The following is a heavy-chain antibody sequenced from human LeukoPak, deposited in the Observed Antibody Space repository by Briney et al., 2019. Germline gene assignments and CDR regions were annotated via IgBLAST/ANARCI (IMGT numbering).Heavy chain of an antibody. D-gene: IGHD3-10*01. V-gene: IGHV3-23*01. Sequence: GGSLRLPCAASGYTFSSYAMSCVRQAPGKGLEWVSVISGSGGSTYYADSVKGRFTISRDNSKNTLYLQMNSLRAEDTAVYYCAKVRRYDGSGTYDPSFDYWGQGTLVTVSS. CDR2: ISGSGGST. CDR3: AKVRRYDGSGTYDPSFDY. CDR1: GYTFSSYA. J-gene: IGHJ4*02.